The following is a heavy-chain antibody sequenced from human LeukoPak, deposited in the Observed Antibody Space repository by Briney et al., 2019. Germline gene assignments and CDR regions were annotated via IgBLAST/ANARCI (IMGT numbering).Heavy chain of an antibody. D-gene: IGHD6-6*01. Sequence: PGGSLRLSCAASGFTFSSYWMHWVRQAPGKGLVWVSRINTDGSSTSYADSVKGRFTISRDNAKNTLYLQMNSLRAEDTAVYYCARVLTWGYSSSPFDYWGQGTLVTVSS. CDR3: ARVLTWGYSSSPFDY. V-gene: IGHV3-74*01. J-gene: IGHJ4*02. CDR2: INTDGSST. CDR1: GFTFSSYW.